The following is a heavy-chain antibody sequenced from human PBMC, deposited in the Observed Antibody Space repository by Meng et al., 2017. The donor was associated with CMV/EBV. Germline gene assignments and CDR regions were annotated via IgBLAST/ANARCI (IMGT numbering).Heavy chain of an antibody. CDR3: ARGEIVVVPAAIRFNWYFDL. CDR2: INHSGIT. Sequence: SVIGYYCSWIRQPPGKGLEWIGEINHSGITNYNPSLKSRVTISVDTSKNQFSLKLSSVTAADTAVYYCARGEIVVVPAAIRFNWYFDLWGRGTLVTVSS. D-gene: IGHD2-2*02. V-gene: IGHV4-34*01. CDR1: SVIGYY. J-gene: IGHJ2*01.